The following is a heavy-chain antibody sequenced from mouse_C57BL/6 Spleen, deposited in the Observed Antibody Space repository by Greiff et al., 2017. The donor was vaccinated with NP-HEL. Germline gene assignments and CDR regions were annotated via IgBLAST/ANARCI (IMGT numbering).Heavy chain of an antibody. D-gene: IGHD1-1*01. CDR3: ARGEDGSSPPDY. CDR1: GYTFTSYW. Sequence: QVQLKQPGAELVRPGTSVKLSCKASGYTFTSYWMHWVKQRPGQGLEWIGVIDPSDSYTNYNQKFKGKATLTVDTSSSTAYMQLSSLTSEDSAVYYCARGEDGSSPPDYWGQGTTLTVSS. CDR2: IDPSDSYT. J-gene: IGHJ2*01. V-gene: IGHV1-59*01.